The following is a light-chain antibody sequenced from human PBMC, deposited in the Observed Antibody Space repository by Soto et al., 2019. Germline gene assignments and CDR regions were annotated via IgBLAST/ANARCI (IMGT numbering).Light chain of an antibody. CDR2: EVN. J-gene: IGLJ1*01. V-gene: IGLV2-8*01. Sequence: QSALTQPPSASGSPGQSVTISCTETSSDVGGFNYVSWHQQHPGKAPKLILYEVNKRPSGVPDRFSGSKSGNTASLTVSGLQAEDEADYYCSSNAGSNNPPYVFGTGTKLTVL. CDR1: SSDVGGFNY. CDR3: SSNAGSNNPPYV.